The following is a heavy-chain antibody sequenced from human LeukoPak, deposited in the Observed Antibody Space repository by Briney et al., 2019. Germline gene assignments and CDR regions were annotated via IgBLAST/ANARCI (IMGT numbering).Heavy chain of an antibody. CDR1: GGSVSSGSYY. CDR3: ARDIVYGFDY. J-gene: IGHJ4*02. Sequence: SETLSLTCTVSGGSVSSGSYYWSWIRQPPGKGLEWIGYIYYSGGTNYNPSLKSRVTISVDTSKNQFSLKLSSVTAADTAVYYCARDIVYGFDYWGQGTLVTVSS. V-gene: IGHV4-61*01. CDR2: IYYSGGT. D-gene: IGHD5/OR15-5a*01.